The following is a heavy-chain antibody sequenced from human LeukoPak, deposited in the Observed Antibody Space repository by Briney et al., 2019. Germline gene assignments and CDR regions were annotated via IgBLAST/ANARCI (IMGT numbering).Heavy chain of an antibody. D-gene: IGHD3-10*01. CDR2: IYYSGST. CDR3: ARHTSYGHFDY. J-gene: IGHJ4*02. Sequence: SVTLSLTCTASGDSISSYYWNWIRQSPGKGLEWIGYIYYSGSTNYNPSLKSRVTISVDTSKNQFSLKLTSVTAADTAVYYCARHTSYGHFDYWGQGTLVTVSS. CDR1: GDSISSYY. V-gene: IGHV4-59*08.